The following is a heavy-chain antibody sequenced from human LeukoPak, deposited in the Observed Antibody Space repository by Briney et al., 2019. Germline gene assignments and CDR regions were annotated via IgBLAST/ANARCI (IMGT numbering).Heavy chain of an antibody. CDR1: GYTFTGYY. CDR3: ARGVRVATAGNYYYYMDV. V-gene: IGHV1-2*02. CDR2: INPNSGGT. Sequence: ASVKVSCKASGYTFTGYYMHWVRQAPGQGLEWMGWINPNSGGTNYAQKFQGRVTMTRDTSISTAYMELSRPRSDDTAVYYCARGVRVATAGNYYYYMDVWGKGTTVTVSS. J-gene: IGHJ6*03. D-gene: IGHD5-12*01.